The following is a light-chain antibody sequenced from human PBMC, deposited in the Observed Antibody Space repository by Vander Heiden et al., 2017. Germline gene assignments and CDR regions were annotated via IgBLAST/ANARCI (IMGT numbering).Light chain of an antibody. CDR2: YDS. J-gene: IGLJ3*02. CDR1: NMGSKS. Sequence: YVLTQPPSVSVAPGKTARITCGGNNMGSKSVHWYQQKPGQAPVLVIYYDSDRPSGIPERFSGSNAGNTATLTISRVEAGDEADYYCQVWDSSSDHWVFGGGTKLTVL. V-gene: IGLV3-21*04. CDR3: QVWDSSSDHWV.